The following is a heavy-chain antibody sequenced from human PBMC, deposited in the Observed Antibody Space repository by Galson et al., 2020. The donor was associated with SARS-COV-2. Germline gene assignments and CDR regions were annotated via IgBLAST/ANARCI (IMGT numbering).Heavy chain of an antibody. V-gene: IGHV2-5*02. CDR3: AHRSFCNLSNCYTFCDH. J-gene: IGHJ4*02. D-gene: IGHD2-2*02. CDR2: VYWDDDT. Sequence: VSGPTLVKPTQTLTLTCTVSGFSLSTGGVGVGWIRQPPGKALEWLALVYWDDDTRYSPSLESRLTISKDNSRNQVVLTLANVDPVDTGTYFCAHRSFCNLSNCYTFCDHWGQGALVTVSS. CDR1: GFSLSTGGVG.